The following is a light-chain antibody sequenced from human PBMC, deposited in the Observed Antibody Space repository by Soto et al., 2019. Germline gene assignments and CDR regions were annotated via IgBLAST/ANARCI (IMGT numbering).Light chain of an antibody. CDR2: EVS. CDR1: SIDVGGYNY. V-gene: IGLV2-14*01. CDR3: SSYTSSSTLEVV. Sequence: QSVLTQPASMSGSPGQSITISCTGTSIDVGGYNYVSWYQQHPGKAPKLMIYEVSNRPSGVSNRFSGSKSGNTASLTISGLQAEDEADYYCSSYTSSSTLEVVFGGGTKLTVL. J-gene: IGLJ2*01.